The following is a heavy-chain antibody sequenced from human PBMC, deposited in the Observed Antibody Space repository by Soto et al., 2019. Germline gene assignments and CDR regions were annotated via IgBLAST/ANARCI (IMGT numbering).Heavy chain of an antibody. CDR2: ISPETGKT. Sequence: QVPLVQSGAEVKRPGASVKVSCTASGYTFTNFGVTWVRQAPGQGLEWMSWISPETGKTYCARKLQGRVTMTTDTSTNTAYMELGRLRSDDTAVYYCVRDLRDYGGDVGYFDYWGQGTLVIVSS. CDR3: VRDLRDYGGDVGYFDY. J-gene: IGHJ4*02. V-gene: IGHV1-18*01. CDR1: GYTFTNFG. D-gene: IGHD2-21*02.